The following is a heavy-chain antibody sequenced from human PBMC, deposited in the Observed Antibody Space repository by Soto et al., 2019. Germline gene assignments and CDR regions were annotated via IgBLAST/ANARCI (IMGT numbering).Heavy chain of an antibody. J-gene: IGHJ6*02. CDR2: ISSNGGST. CDR3: VKHPIAVAGQPLYYYYYYGMDV. V-gene: IGHV3-64D*08. Sequence: GGSLRLSCSASGFTFSSYAMHWVRQAPGKGLEYVSAISSNGGSTYYADSVKGRFTISRDNSKNTLYLQMSSLRAEDTAVYYCVKHPIAVAGQPLYYYYYYGMDVWGQGTTVTVSS. CDR1: GFTFSSYA. D-gene: IGHD6-19*01.